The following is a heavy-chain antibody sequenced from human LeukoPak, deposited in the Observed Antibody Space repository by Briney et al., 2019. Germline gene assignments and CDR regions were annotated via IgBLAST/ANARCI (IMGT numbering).Heavy chain of an antibody. V-gene: IGHV3-7*01. Sequence: PGGSLRLSCAASGFIFTNYFMSWVRQAPGKGLEWVASIKHDGSETYYVDSVRGRFTISRDNTMNSLYLQMSSLRAEDTAVYYCATDRGWRTSGYYLYYFKYWGQGTLVTYSS. CDR1: GFIFTNYF. D-gene: IGHD3-3*01. CDR3: ATDRGWRTSGYYLYYFKY. J-gene: IGHJ4*02. CDR2: IKHDGSET.